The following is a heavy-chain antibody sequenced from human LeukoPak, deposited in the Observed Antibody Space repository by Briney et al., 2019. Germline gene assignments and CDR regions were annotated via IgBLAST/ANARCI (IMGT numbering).Heavy chain of an antibody. V-gene: IGHV3-21*04. CDR2: ISSSSSYI. D-gene: IGHD5-24*01. Sequence: GGSLRLSCAASGFTFSSMNWVRQAPGKGLEWVSSISSSSSYIYYADSVKGRFTISRDNAKNSLYLQMNSLRAEDTALYYCAKGRDAYNLYFDYWGQGTLVTVSS. CDR1: GFTFSS. J-gene: IGHJ4*02. CDR3: AKGRDAYNLYFDY.